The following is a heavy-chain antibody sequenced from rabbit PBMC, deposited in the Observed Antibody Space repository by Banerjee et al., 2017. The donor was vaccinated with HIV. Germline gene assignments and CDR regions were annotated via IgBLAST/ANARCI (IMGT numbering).Heavy chain of an antibody. V-gene: IGHV1S40*01. D-gene: IGHD4-1*01. CDR3: ARGTDSSGWGGDL. CDR1: GFSFSSSYY. J-gene: IGHJ4*01. CDR2: IYTGSGGNT. Sequence: QSLEESGGDLVKPGASLTLTCTASGFSFSSSYYMWWVRQAPGKGLEWIACIYTGSGGNTYYASWAKGRFTISKTSSTTVTLQMTSLTVADTATYFCARGTDSSGWGGDLWGPGTLVTVS.